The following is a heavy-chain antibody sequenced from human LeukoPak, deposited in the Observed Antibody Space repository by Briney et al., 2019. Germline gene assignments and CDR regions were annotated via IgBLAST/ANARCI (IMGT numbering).Heavy chain of an antibody. CDR3: AKDISSFRQQLVS. V-gene: IGHV3-74*01. Sequence: PGGSLRLSCVASGFTFRSSWMHWVRQAPGKGLVWVSSLNGDGSRITYADSVKGRFTISRDNAKNSLYLQMNSLRAEDTALYYCAKDISSFRQQLVSWGQGTLVTVSS. J-gene: IGHJ5*02. D-gene: IGHD6-13*01. CDR1: GFTFRSSW. CDR2: LNGDGSRI.